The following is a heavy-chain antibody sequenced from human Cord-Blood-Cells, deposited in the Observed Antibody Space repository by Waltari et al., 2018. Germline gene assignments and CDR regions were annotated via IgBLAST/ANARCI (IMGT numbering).Heavy chain of an antibody. V-gene: IGHV3-21*01. CDR1: GFTFSSYS. CDR2: ISSSSYI. CDR3: ARYSSSWYLGNY. J-gene: IGHJ4*02. Sequence: EVQLVESGGGLVKPGGSPRLSCAASGFTFSSYSMNWVRQAPGKGVGWVSSISSSSYIYYADSVKGRFTISRENAKNSLYLQMNSLRAEDTAVYYCARYSSSWYLGNYWGQGTLVTVSS. D-gene: IGHD6-13*01.